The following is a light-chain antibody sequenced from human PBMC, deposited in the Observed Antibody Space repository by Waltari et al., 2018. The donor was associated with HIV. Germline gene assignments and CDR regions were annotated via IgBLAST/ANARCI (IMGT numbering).Light chain of an antibody. CDR1: SSNIRARYD. CDR3: QSYDSDLGGSYV. Sequence: QSVLTPPPSVSAAPGQRVTISCTASSSNIRARYDAHWYQQLPGTAPKLLIYGNNNRPSGVPDRFSASKSDTSASLTITGLQAEHEGDYDCQSYDSDLGGSYVFGTGTKVSVL. CDR2: GNN. J-gene: IGLJ1*01. V-gene: IGLV1-40*01.